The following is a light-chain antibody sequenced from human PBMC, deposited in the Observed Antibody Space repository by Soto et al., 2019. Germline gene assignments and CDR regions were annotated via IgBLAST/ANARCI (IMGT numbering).Light chain of an antibody. J-gene: IGKJ5*01. CDR2: DAS. Sequence: EIVLTQSPSALSLSPLERGTVSGRASQSVSSHLAWYQQKRGQAPRLLIYDASSRASGIPARFSGSGSGTDFTLTISSLEPEDFAVYYCQQGGNWPLTFGQGTRLEIK. CDR3: QQGGNWPLT. V-gene: IGKV3-11*01. CDR1: QSVSSH.